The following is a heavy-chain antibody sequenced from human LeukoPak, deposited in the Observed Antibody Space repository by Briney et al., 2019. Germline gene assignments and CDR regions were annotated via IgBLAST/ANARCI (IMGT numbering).Heavy chain of an antibody. J-gene: IGHJ4*02. Sequence: GGSLRLSCAASGFTFSSYSMNWVRQAPGKGLEWVSSISSSSSYIYYADSAKGRFTISRDNAKNSLYLQMNSLRAEDTAVYYCARDYKPWSIAAAGQGDYWGQGTLVTVSS. D-gene: IGHD6-13*01. V-gene: IGHV3-21*01. CDR3: ARDYKPWSIAAAGQGDY. CDR1: GFTFSSYS. CDR2: ISSSSSYI.